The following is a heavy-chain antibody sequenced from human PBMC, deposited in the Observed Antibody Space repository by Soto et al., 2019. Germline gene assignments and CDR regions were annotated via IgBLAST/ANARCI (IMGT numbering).Heavy chain of an antibody. D-gene: IGHD3-9*01. CDR3: AKTESFNGYYNAFDC. CDR2: ISGSGAST. Sequence: GGSLRLSXAASGFSFGGYAVTWVRQAPGKGLEWVSTISGSGASTYYADSVKGRFTISRDNPKNTVYLQMNSLKAGDTALYYCAKTESFNGYYNAFDCWGQGTRVTVSS. V-gene: IGHV3-23*01. J-gene: IGHJ4*02. CDR1: GFSFGGYA.